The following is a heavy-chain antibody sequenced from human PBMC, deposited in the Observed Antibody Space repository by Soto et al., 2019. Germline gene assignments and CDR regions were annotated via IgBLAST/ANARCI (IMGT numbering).Heavy chain of an antibody. Sequence: LRLSCAASGFTFSSYAMSLVRQAPGKGLEWVSAISGSGGSTYYADSVKGRFTISRDNSKNTLYLQMNSLRAEDTAVYYCAKDGLVPYYFDYWGQGTLVTVSS. D-gene: IGHD6-19*01. CDR2: ISGSGGST. CDR3: AKDGLVPYYFDY. V-gene: IGHV3-23*01. CDR1: GFTFSSYA. J-gene: IGHJ4*02.